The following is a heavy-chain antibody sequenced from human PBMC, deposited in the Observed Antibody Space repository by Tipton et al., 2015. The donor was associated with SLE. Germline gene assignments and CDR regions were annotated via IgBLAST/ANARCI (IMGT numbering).Heavy chain of an antibody. J-gene: IGHJ6*03. CDR1: GYSFTSHW. V-gene: IGHV5-51*03. Sequence: VQLVQSGVEVKKPGESLKISCKASGYSFTSHWIGWVRQVPGKGLEWMGIIFPRDSDTSYSPSFQGQVTISADKSLRTAYLQWNSLKESDTAIYFCARHQTLFYMDVWGKGTTVTVSS. D-gene: IGHD2-2*01. CDR2: IFPRDSDT. CDR3: ARHQTLFYMDV.